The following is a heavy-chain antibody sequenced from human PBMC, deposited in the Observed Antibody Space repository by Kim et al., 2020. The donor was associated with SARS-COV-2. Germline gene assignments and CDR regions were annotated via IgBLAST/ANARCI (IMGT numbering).Heavy chain of an antibody. J-gene: IGHJ1*01. CDR1: GGSFSGYY. D-gene: IGHD6-13*01. CDR3: ARGAGVAAAGPRNEYFQH. V-gene: IGHV4-34*01. CDR2: INHSGST. Sequence: SETLSLTCAVYGGSFSGYYWSWIRQPPGKGLEWIGEINHSGSTNYNPSLKSRVTISVDTSKNQFSLKLSSVTAADTAVYYCARGAGVAAAGPRNEYFQHWGQGTLVTVSS.